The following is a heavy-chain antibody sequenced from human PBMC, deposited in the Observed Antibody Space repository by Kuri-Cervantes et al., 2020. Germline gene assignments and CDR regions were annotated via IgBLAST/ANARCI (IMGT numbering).Heavy chain of an antibody. Sequence: GESLKISCAASGFTFDDYAMHWVRQAPGKGLEWVGRIKSKTDGGTTDYAAPVKGRFTISRDDSKNTLYLQMNSLKTEDTAVYYCTTDLYGNPFYYYMDVWGKGTTVTVSS. J-gene: IGHJ6*03. V-gene: IGHV3-15*01. CDR2: IKSKTDGGTT. CDR3: TTDLYGNPFYYYMDV. CDR1: GFTFDDYA. D-gene: IGHD4-23*01.